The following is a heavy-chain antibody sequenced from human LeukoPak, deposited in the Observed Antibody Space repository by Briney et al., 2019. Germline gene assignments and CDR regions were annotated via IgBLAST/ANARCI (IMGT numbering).Heavy chain of an antibody. CDR3: ARPSKGHYYYGMDV. CDR1: GGSISSSSYC. J-gene: IGHJ6*02. CDR2: IYYSGST. V-gene: IGHV4-39*01. Sequence: SETLSLTCTVSGGSISSSSYCWGWIRQPPGKGLEWIGSIYYSGSTYYNPSLKSRVTISVDTSKNQFSLKLSSVTAADTAVYYCARPSKGHYYYGMDVWGQGTTVTVSS. D-gene: IGHD2/OR15-2a*01.